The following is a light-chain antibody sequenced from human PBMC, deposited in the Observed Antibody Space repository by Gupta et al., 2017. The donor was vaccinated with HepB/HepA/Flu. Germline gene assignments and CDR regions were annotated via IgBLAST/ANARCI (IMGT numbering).Light chain of an antibody. V-gene: IGLV3-25*03. Sequence: SYELTQPPSLSLCQGQTARITCSGDALPKQYAYWYQQKPGQAPVVVIYKDSERPPGIPERFSGSSSGTTVKFTISGVQAEDEAYYDCQSGDSSGPVVFGGGTKLTVL. CDR3: QSGDSSGPVV. CDR2: KDS. J-gene: IGLJ2*01. CDR1: ALPKQY.